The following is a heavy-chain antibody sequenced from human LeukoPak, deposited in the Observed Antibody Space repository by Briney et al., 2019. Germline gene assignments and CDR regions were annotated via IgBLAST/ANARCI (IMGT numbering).Heavy chain of an antibody. CDR2: IESDGST. Sequence: AGGSLRLSCEASGFTFSSYWMHWVRQTPGKGLMWVARIESDGSTLYADSVQGRFTISRDNAKKMVYLQMNSVRDDDTAIYYCTRAITYFYGSVTYDWFESWGQGTRVTVSS. J-gene: IGHJ5*01. V-gene: IGHV3-74*01. CDR3: TRAITYFYGSVTYDWFES. D-gene: IGHD3-10*01. CDR1: GFTFSSYW.